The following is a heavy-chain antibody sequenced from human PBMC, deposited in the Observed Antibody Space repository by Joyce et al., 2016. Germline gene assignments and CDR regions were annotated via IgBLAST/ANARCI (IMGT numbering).Heavy chain of an antibody. CDR3: ARAPMPPYAFDV. CDR2: VNPDSGHT. J-gene: IGHJ3*01. CDR1: GYSFSDSY. Sequence: QAHLVQSGAEVKKPGASVTVSCNGSGYSFSDSYIHWLRQAPGQGLQWMGRVNPDSGHTIYGEKFQGRVTLTRDAAIDTVYMEFSRLRSDDTAVYFCARAPMPPYAFDVWGQGTLVIVSA. V-gene: IGHV1-2*06. D-gene: IGHD2-2*01.